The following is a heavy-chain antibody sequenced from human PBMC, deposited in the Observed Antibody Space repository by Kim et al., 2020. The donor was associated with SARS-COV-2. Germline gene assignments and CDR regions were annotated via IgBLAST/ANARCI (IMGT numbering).Heavy chain of an antibody. CDR1: GFSFSTYG. Sequence: GGSLRLSCAASGFSFSTYGMHWVRQAPAKGLERVAVISFDGRNAYYGDSVKGRFTVSRDNSGNTEYLQMNSLRAEETAVYYCAKEDISGWYGIDYWGQGTLITVSS. CDR2: ISFDGRNA. J-gene: IGHJ4*02. CDR3: AKEDISGWYGIDY. D-gene: IGHD6-19*01. V-gene: IGHV3-30*18.